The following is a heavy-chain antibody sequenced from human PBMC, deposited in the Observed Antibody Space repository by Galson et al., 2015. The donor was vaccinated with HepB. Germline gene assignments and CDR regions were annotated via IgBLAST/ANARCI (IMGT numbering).Heavy chain of an antibody. CDR3: ARDTAMVWYFDL. Sequence: SVKVSCKASGGTFSSYTISWVRQAPGQGLEWMGRIIPILGIANYAQKFQGRVTITADKSTSTAYMELSSLRSEDTAVYYCARDTAMVWYFDLWGRGTLVTVSS. CDR1: GGTFSSYT. V-gene: IGHV1-69*04. J-gene: IGHJ2*01. CDR2: IIPILGIA. D-gene: IGHD5-18*01.